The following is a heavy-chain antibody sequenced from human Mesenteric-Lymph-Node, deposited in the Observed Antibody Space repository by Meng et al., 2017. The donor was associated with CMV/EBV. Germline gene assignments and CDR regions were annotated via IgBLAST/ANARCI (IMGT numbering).Heavy chain of an antibody. CDR2: INSDGSST. CDR3: AGGARSVYQPYPSLFDS. Sequence: GESLKISCAASGFTFSSYWMHWVRQVPGKGLVWVSRINSDGSSTSYADSVKGRFTISRDNSKNTLFLQMNSLRAEDTAVYYCAGGARSVYQPYPSLFDSWGRGTLVTVSS. D-gene: IGHD2-2*01. J-gene: IGHJ5*01. V-gene: IGHV3-74*01. CDR1: GFTFSSYW.